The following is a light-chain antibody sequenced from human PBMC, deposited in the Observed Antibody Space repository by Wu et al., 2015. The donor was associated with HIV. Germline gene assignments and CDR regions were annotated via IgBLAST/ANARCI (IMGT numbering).Light chain of an antibody. CDR2: AAS. Sequence: EVVMTQSPATLSVSPGERATLSCRASESIRNNLAWYQHKPGQAPRLLIHAASTRATGIPARFSGSGSGTEFTLTISSLQSDDFAVYYCQQRSIWLSFGGGTRVEIK. J-gene: IGKJ4*01. V-gene: IGKV3-15*01. CDR1: ESIRNN. CDR3: QQRSIWLS.